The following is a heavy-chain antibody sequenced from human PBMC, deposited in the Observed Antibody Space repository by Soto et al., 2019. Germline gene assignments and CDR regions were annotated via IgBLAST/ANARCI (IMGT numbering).Heavy chain of an antibody. D-gene: IGHD2-8*01. CDR1: GFFLSNNW. Sequence: QVQLVESGGGWVKPGESLRLSCIGSGFFLSNNWMTWIRQAPGKALEWVSYISDSGDYTIYADSLKGRFTISRNNARNSLWLQINSLTAEDTAVYYCARSSGWRQVGVYNYGLDVWGQGTTVIVSS. V-gene: IGHV3-11*06. J-gene: IGHJ6*02. CDR2: ISDSGDYT. CDR3: ARSSGWRQVGVYNYGLDV.